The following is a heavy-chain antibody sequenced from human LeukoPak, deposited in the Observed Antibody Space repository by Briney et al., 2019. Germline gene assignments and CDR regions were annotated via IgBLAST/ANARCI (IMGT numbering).Heavy chain of an antibody. CDR3: ARETAITIFGVVIIPYYYYMDV. D-gene: IGHD3-3*01. J-gene: IGHJ6*03. V-gene: IGHV4-34*01. CDR2: INHSGST. Sequence: PSETLSLNCAVYGGSFSGYYWSWIRQPPGKGLEWIGEINHSGSTNYNPSLKSRVTISVDTSKNQFSLKLSSVTAADTAVYYCARETAITIFGVVIIPYYYYMDVWGKGTTVTVSS. CDR1: GGSFSGYY.